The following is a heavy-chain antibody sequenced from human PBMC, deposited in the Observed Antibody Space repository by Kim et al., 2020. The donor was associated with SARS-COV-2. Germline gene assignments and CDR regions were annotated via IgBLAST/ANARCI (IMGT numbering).Heavy chain of an antibody. Sequence: VKGRFTISRDNSKTTLYLQMNSLRAEDTAVYYCASDRDDYDSSGYYSAFDYWGQGTLVTVSS. CDR3: ASDRDDYDSSGYYSAFDY. V-gene: IGHV3-30*01. D-gene: IGHD3-22*01. J-gene: IGHJ4*02.